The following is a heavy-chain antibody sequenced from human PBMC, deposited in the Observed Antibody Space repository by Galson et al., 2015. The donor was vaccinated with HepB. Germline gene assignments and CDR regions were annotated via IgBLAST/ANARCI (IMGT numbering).Heavy chain of an antibody. CDR2: ISYDGSNK. Sequence: SLRLSCAASGFTFSSYAMHWVRQAPGKGLEWVAVISYDGSNKYYADSVKGRFTISRDNSKNTLYLQMNSLRAEDTAVYYCARVDTMIVVVRVAAFDIWGQGTMVTVSS. D-gene: IGHD3-22*01. J-gene: IGHJ3*02. V-gene: IGHV3-30*04. CDR1: GFTFSSYA. CDR3: ARVDTMIVVVRVAAFDI.